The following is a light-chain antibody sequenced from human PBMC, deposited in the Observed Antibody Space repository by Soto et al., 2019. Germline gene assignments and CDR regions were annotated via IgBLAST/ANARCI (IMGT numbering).Light chain of an antibody. V-gene: IGKV3-15*01. CDR3: PKYHNWPE. CDR2: GAA. Sequence: EIVMTQSPATLSVSPGERATLSCRASQSVFSSLAWYQQKPGQAPRLLIYGAATRATGIPARFSGSGSGTEFTLTISSLQSEDFAVYYCPKYHNWPEFGQGTKVDIK. J-gene: IGKJ1*01. CDR1: QSVFSS.